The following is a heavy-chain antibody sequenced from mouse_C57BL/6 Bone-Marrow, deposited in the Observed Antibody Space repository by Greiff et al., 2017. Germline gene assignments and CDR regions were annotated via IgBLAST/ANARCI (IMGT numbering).Heavy chain of an antibody. Sequence: QVQLKQSGAELVKPGASVKMSCKASGYTFTTYPIEWMKQNHGKSLEWIGNFYPYNDDTKYNEKFKGKATLTVEKSSSTVYLELSRLTSDDSDVDYCARGSNYEGNYFDYWGQVTTLTVSA. CDR3: ARGSNYEGNYFDY. CDR2: FYPYNDDT. D-gene: IGHD2-5*01. J-gene: IGHJ2*01. CDR1: GYTFTTYP. V-gene: IGHV1-47*01.